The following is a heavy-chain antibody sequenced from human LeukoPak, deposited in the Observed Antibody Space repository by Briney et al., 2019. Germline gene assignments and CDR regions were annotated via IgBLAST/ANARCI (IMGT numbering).Heavy chain of an antibody. CDR2: ISVSGNT. J-gene: IGHJ4*02. CDR1: GFTLSSYA. CDR3: ARTHGDYWPSGY. Sequence: GGSLRLSCAASGFTLSSYAMSWVRQGPGKGLEWVSAISVSGNTYHADSVKGRFTISRDNAKNSLYLQMNSLRAEDTAVYYCARTHGDYWPSGYWGQGTLVTVSS. D-gene: IGHD4-17*01. V-gene: IGHV3-23*01.